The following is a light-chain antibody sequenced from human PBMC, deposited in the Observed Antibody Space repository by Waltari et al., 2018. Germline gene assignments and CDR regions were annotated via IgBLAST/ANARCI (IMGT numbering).Light chain of an antibody. Sequence: QSALTQPASVSGSPGQSITIPCTGTSRAVGSYNLVSWYQQRPGKAPKLMIYEVNKRPSGVSNRFSGSKSGNTASLTISGLRAEDEADYYCCSFAGTTTYYVFGTGTQVTVL. V-gene: IGLV2-23*02. CDR3: CSFAGTTTYYV. CDR2: EVN. J-gene: IGLJ1*01. CDR1: SRAVGSYNL.